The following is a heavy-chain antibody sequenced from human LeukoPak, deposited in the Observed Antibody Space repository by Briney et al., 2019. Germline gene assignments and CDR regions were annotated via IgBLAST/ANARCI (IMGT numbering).Heavy chain of an antibody. CDR3: AKDFAVAGPPYYFDY. Sequence: GGSLRLSCAASGFTFSSYAMNWVRQAPGKGLEWVSVISGSGGSTYYADSVKGRFTISRDNSKNTLYLQMNSLRAEDTAVYYCAKDFAVAGPPYYFDYWGQGTLVAVSS. CDR2: ISGSGGST. J-gene: IGHJ4*02. V-gene: IGHV3-23*01. D-gene: IGHD6-19*01. CDR1: GFTFSSYA.